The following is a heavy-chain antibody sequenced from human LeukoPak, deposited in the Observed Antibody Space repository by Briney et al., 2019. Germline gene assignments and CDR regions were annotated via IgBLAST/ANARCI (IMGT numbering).Heavy chain of an antibody. CDR3: ARGVTAAIGGY. CDR1: GGSISSYY. Sequence: SETLSLTCTVSGGSISSYYWSWIRQPPGKGLEWIGYIYYSGSTNYNPSLKSRVTISVDTSKNQFSLKLSSVTAADTAVYYCARGVTAAIGGYWGQGTLVTVSS. D-gene: IGHD2-2*01. V-gene: IGHV4-59*01. CDR2: IYYSGST. J-gene: IGHJ4*02.